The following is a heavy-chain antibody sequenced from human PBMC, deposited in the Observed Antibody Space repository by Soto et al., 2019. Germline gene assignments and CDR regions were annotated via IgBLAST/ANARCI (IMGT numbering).Heavy chain of an antibody. CDR3: ATTYCSGGNCYNYYGMDV. Sequence: SVKVSCKASGGTFSSSAICWVRQAPGQGLEWMGGIIPIFGPANYAQKFQGRVTLTADESTSTAYMELSSLRSEDTAVYYCATTYCSGGNCYNYYGMDVWGQGTPVTVSS. V-gene: IGHV1-69*13. CDR2: IIPIFGPA. D-gene: IGHD2-15*01. CDR1: GGTFSSSA. J-gene: IGHJ6*02.